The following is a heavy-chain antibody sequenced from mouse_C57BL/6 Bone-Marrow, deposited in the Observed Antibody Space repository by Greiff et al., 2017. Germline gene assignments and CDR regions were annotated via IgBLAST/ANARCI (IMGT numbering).Heavy chain of an antibody. D-gene: IGHD2-4*01. CDR3: ARGDYLFDY. J-gene: IGHJ2*01. CDR2: IDPSDSYT. Sequence: QVQLQQPGAELVKPGASVKLSCKASGYTFTSYWMQWVKQRPGRGLEWIGEIDPSDSYTNYNQKFKGKATLTVDTSSSTAYMQLSSLTSEDSAVYYCARGDYLFDYWGQGTTLTVSS. V-gene: IGHV1-50*01. CDR1: GYTFTSYW.